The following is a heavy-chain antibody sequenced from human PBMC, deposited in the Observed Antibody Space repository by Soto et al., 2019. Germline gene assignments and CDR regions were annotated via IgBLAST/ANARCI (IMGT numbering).Heavy chain of an antibody. V-gene: IGHV5-10-1*01. CDR1: GSSFTSYW. Sequence: GESLKVSRKGSGSSFTSYWISWVLQMPGKGLEWMGRIDPSDSYTNYSPSFQGHVTISADKSISTAYLQWSSLKASDTPMYYCARHNYYYAMDVWGQGTTVTVSS. CDR2: IDPSDSYT. CDR3: ARHNYYYAMDV. J-gene: IGHJ6*02.